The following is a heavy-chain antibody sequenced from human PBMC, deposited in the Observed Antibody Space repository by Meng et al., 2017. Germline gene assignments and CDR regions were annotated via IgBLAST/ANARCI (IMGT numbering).Heavy chain of an antibody. Sequence: VQLGESGGGLVQPGGSPRLSCAASGFTVSSNYMGWVRQAPGKGLEWVSVIYSGGSTYYADSVKGRFTISRDNSKNTLYLQMNSLRAEDTAVYYCARESMYNWFDPWGQGTLVTVSS. D-gene: IGHD6-6*01. J-gene: IGHJ5*02. CDR2: IYSGGST. CDR1: GFTVSSNY. CDR3: ARESMYNWFDP. V-gene: IGHV3-66*02.